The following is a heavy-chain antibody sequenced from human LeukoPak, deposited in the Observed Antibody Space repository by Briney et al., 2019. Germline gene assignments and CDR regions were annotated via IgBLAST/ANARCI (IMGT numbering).Heavy chain of an antibody. CDR2: ISYDGSNK. CDR3: AKGNTGVPLRFLEWSSTVDP. CDR1: GFTFSSYA. J-gene: IGHJ5*02. Sequence: GGSLRLSCAASGFTFSSYAMHWVRQAPGKGLEWVAVISYDGSNKYYADSVKGRFTISRDNSKNTLYLQMNSLRAEDTAVYYCAKGNTGVPLRFLEWSSTVDPWGQGTLVTVSS. D-gene: IGHD3-3*01. V-gene: IGHV3-30-3*01.